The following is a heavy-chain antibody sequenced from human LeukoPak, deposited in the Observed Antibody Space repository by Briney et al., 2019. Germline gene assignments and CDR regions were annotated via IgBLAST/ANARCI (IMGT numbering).Heavy chain of an antibody. CDR1: GYSFTGYY. D-gene: IGHD3-22*01. J-gene: IGHJ6*03. CDR3: ARVFHPYYYDSRGYKVVSDYYYYYMDV. Sequence: GASVNVSCKASGYSFTGYYMHWVRQAPGQGLEWMGWINPHSGGTNYAQKFQGRVTMTRDTSISTAYMEVSRLRSEDTAVYFCARVFHPYYYDSRGYKVVSDYYYYYMDVWGKGTTVTVSS. V-gene: IGHV1-2*02. CDR2: INPHSGGT.